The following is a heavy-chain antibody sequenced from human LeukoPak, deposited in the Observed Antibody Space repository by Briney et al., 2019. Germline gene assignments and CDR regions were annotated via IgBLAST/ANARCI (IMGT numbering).Heavy chain of an antibody. D-gene: IGHD2-15*01. V-gene: IGHV3-66*01. J-gene: IGHJ6*02. CDR2: IYSGGST. CDR3: ASPLAATYYYYGMDV. CDR1: GFTVSSNY. Sequence: GGSLRLSCAASGFTVSSNYMSWVRLAPGKGLEWVSVIYSGGSTYYADSVKGRFTISRDNSKNTLYLQMNSLRAEDTAVYYCASPLAATYYYYGMDVWGQGTTVTVSS.